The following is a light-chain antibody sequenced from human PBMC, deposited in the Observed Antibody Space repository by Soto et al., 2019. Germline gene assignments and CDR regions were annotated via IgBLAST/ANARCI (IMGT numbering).Light chain of an antibody. V-gene: IGKV1-39*01. CDR3: QQSYSTPLT. J-gene: IGKJ4*01. CDR1: QSVLYSINAKNY. Sequence: DIVMTQSPASLAVSLGERASINCKSSQSVLYSINAKNYLAWYQQKPGKAPKLLIYAASSLQSGVPSRFSGGGSGTDFTLTISSLQPEDFATYSCQQSYSTPLTFGGGTKV. CDR2: AAS.